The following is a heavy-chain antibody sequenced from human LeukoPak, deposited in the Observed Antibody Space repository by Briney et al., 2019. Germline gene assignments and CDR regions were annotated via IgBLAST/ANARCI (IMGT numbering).Heavy chain of an antibody. J-gene: IGHJ6*02. CDR2: IYYTGST. CDR1: GDSINGYY. V-gene: IGHV4-59*01. D-gene: IGHD2-15*01. Sequence: PSETLSLTCTVSGDSINGYYWHWIRQPPGKGLDWMGYIYYTGSTHYSPPLKSRVTISVDTSKKQFSLKLNSVTTADTAVYYCARDRYRRPLCSTTVSPTCYSGGMDVWGQGTTVTVSS. CDR3: ARDRYRRPLCSTTVSPTCYSGGMDV.